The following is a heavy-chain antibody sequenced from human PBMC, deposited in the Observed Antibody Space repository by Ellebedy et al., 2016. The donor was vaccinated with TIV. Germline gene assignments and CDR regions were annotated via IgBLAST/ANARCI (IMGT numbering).Heavy chain of an antibody. CDR3: AKALRVLRYFDWSYPFDY. V-gene: IGHV3-9*01. Sequence: SLKISXAASGFTFDDYAMHWVRQAPGKGLEWVSGISWNSGSIGYADSVKGRFTISRDNAKNSLYLQMNSLRAEDTALYYCAKALRVLRYFDWSYPFDYWGQGTLVTVSS. J-gene: IGHJ4*02. CDR2: ISWNSGSI. D-gene: IGHD3-9*01. CDR1: GFTFDDYA.